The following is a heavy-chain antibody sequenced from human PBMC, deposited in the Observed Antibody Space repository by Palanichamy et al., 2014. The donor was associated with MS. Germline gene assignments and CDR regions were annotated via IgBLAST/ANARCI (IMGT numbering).Heavy chain of an antibody. CDR3: ARVAGTYRAFDY. J-gene: IGHJ4*02. V-gene: IGHV3-48*01. CDR2: SSTI. D-gene: IGHD1-26*01. Sequence: SSTIYYADSVKGRFTISRDNANNSLYLQMNSLRAGDTAVYYCARVAGTYRAFDYWGQGILVTVSS.